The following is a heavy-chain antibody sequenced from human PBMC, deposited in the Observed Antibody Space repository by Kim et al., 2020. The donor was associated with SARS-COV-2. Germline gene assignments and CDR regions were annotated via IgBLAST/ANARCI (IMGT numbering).Heavy chain of an antibody. CDR1: GFTFNNAW. J-gene: IGHJ4*02. D-gene: IGHD3-10*01. Sequence: GGSLRLSCAASGFTFNNAWMSWVRQAPGQWLEWVGHIKSKTNGGTTDYAAPVKGRFTISRDDSKNTLYLQMNSLKTEDTAVYYCTTDDVDYYGSGNPDLDYWGQGTLVTVSS. CDR2: IKSKTNGGTT. V-gene: IGHV3-15*01. CDR3: TTDDVDYYGSGNPDLDY.